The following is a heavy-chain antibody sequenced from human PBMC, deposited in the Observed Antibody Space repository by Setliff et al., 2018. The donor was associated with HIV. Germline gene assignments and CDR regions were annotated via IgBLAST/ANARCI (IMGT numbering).Heavy chain of an antibody. CDR3: ASRPYSYDYSGRVFDF. V-gene: IGHV4-39*01. CDR1: GASIRTGSYY. D-gene: IGHD3-22*01. Sequence: LSLTCTVSGASIRTGSYYWGWIRQPPGKGLEWIGTIYYSGTTYYNPSVKSRVTISVDTSKNQFSLNLTSVTATDTAVYYCASRPYSYDYSGRVFDFWGQGALVTVXS. CDR2: IYYSGTT. J-gene: IGHJ4*02.